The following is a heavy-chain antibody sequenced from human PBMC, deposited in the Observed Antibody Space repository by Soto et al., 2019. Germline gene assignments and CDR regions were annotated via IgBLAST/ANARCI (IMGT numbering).Heavy chain of an antibody. J-gene: IGHJ3*02. D-gene: IGHD2-2*01. CDR3: ARGRIVVVPAAMPLFDAFDI. Sequence: SETLSLTCTVSGGSISSSSYYWGWIRQPPGKGLEWIGSIYYSGSTNYNPSLKSRVTISVDTSKNQFSLKLSSVTAADTAVYYCARGRIVVVPAAMPLFDAFDIWGQGTMVTVSS. V-gene: IGHV4-39*07. CDR2: IYYSGST. CDR1: GGSISSSSYY.